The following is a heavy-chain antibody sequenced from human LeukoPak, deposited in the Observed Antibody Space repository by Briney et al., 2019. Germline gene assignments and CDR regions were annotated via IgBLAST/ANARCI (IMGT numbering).Heavy chain of an antibody. V-gene: IGHV4-59*08. J-gene: IGHJ4*02. Sequence: SETLSLTCTVSGGSISSSYWSWIRQPPGKGLEWIGYIVYSGNTNYNPSLKSRVTISVERSKNQFSLKLSSVTAADTAVYYCARATSYGDYVDYWGQGTLVTVSS. CDR1: GGSISSSY. CDR2: IVYSGNT. CDR3: ARATSYGDYVDY. D-gene: IGHD4-17*01.